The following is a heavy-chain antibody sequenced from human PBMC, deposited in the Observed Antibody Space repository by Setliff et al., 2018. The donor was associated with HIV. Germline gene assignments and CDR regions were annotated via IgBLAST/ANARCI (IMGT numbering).Heavy chain of an antibody. Sequence: PGESLKISCKGSGYYFTSYWIGWVRQMPGKGLEWMGIIYPDDSDTRISPSFQGQVTISADKSINTAYLQWSSLKASDTAMYYCARHVLVTRDVRYFDYWGQGTLVTVSS. CDR2: IYPDDSDT. D-gene: IGHD2-21*02. CDR3: ARHVLVTRDVRYFDY. CDR1: GYYFTSYW. V-gene: IGHV5-51*01. J-gene: IGHJ4*02.